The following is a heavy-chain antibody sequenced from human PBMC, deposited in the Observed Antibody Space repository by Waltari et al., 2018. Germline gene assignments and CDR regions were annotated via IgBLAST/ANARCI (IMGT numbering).Heavy chain of an antibody. D-gene: IGHD2-15*01. CDR2: VQRSGRT. V-gene: IGHV4-4*02. J-gene: IGHJ4*02. CDR3: ARDRGRGIYLDS. CDR1: GSSMSSTDW. Sequence: QLQLQESGPGLVKPSGTLSLTCAVSGSSMSSTDWRSWVRQSPGKGLEWIGQVQRSGRTNYNPSFASRVTVSIDTSTNQFSLKVTSATAADTAVYFCARDRGRGIYLDSWGQGTLVTVSP.